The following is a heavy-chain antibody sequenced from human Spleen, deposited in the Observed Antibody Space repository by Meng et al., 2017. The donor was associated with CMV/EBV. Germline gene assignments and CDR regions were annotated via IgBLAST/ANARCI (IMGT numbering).Heavy chain of an antibody. Sequence: GESLKISCAASRFTVSSNYMSWVRQAPGKGLEWVSVIYSGARTNYAESVKGRFTISVDNSKNTLYLQMNSLRAEDTAVYYCARTPPPGGMSSKDYYYGMDVWGQGTTVTVSS. D-gene: IGHD3-16*01. CDR3: ARTPPPGGMSSKDYYYGMDV. V-gene: IGHV3-66*02. J-gene: IGHJ6*02. CDR1: RFTVSSNY. CDR2: IYSGART.